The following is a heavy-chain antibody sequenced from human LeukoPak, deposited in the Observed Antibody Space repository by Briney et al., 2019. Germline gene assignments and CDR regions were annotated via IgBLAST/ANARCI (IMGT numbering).Heavy chain of an antibody. D-gene: IGHD2-2*01. V-gene: IGHV1-69*06. J-gene: IGHJ4*02. CDR2: IIPIFGTA. CDR1: GGTFSSYA. CDR3: ARGEASVVVPAATHFDY. Sequence: SVKVSCKASGGTFSSYAISWVRQAPGQGLEWMGGIIPIFGTANYAQKFQGRVTITADKSTSTAYMELSSLRSEDTAVYYCARGEASVVVPAATHFDYWGQGTLVTVSS.